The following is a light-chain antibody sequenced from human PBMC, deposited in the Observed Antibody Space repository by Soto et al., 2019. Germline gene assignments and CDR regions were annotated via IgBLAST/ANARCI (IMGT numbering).Light chain of an antibody. V-gene: IGLV2-14*01. J-gene: IGLJ1*01. CDR3: SSYTSSSSYV. CDR2: DVS. Sequence: SALTQPGPLSGAPGQSVTLSCPGNSSDVGGYNYVSWYQQHPGKAPKLMIYDVSNRPSGVSNRFSGSKSGNTASLTISGLQAEDEADYYCSSYTSSSSYVLGTGTKVTVL. CDR1: SSDVGGYNY.